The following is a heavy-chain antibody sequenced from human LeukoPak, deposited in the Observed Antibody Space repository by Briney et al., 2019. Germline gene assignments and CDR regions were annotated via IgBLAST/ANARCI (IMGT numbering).Heavy chain of an antibody. CDR1: GGSISSYY. D-gene: IGHD3-22*01. V-gene: IGHV4-59*01. J-gene: IGHJ6*03. CDR2: IYYSGST. CDR3: ARDAELYYDGSGYPTYYYCMDV. Sequence: SETLSLTCTVSGGSISSYYWSWIRQPPGKGLEWIGYIYYSGSTNYNPSLKSRVTISVDTSKNQFSLKLSSVTAADTAVYYCARDAELYYDGSGYPTYYYCMDVWGKGTTVTISS.